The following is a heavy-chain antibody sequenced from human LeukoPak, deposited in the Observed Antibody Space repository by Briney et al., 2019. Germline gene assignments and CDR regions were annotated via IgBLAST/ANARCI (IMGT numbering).Heavy chain of an antibody. D-gene: IGHD3-22*01. CDR1: GGSISSYY. CDR3: ARGLPYYYDSSGLDDAFDI. Sequence: PSETLSLTCTVSGGSISSYYWSWIRQPPGKGLEWIGYIYYSGSTNYNPSLKSRVTISVDTSKNQFSLKLSSVTAADTAVYYCARGLPYYYDSSGLDDAFDIWGQGTMVTVSS. CDR2: IYYSGST. V-gene: IGHV4-59*12. J-gene: IGHJ3*02.